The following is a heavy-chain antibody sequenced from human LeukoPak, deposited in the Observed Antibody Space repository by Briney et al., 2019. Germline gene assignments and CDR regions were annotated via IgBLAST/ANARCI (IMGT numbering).Heavy chain of an antibody. D-gene: IGHD3-3*01. V-gene: IGHV4-31*03. CDR2: IYYSGST. J-gene: IGHJ4*02. CDR1: GGSISSGVYY. CDR3: ARVPTDTIFGVTMKQYFDY. Sequence: SQTLSLTCTVSGGSISSGVYYWSWIRQHPGKGLEWIGYIYYSGSTYYNPSLKSRVTISVDTSKNQFSLKLSSVTAADTAVYYCARVPTDTIFGVTMKQYFDYWGQGTLVTVSS.